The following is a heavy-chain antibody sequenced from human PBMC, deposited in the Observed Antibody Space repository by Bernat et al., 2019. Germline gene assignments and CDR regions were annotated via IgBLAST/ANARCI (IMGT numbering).Heavy chain of an antibody. CDR2: ISWNSGSI. CDR3: AGPYDSSGYYYGDDAFDI. V-gene: IGHV3-9*01. CDR1: GFTFDDYA. D-gene: IGHD3-22*01. J-gene: IGHJ3*02. Sequence: EVQLVESGGGLVQPGGSLRLSCAASGFTFDDYAMHWVRQAPGKGLEWVSGISWNSGSIGYADSVKGRFTISRDNAKNSLYLQMNSLRAEDTALYYCAGPYDSSGYYYGDDAFDIWGQGTMVTVSS.